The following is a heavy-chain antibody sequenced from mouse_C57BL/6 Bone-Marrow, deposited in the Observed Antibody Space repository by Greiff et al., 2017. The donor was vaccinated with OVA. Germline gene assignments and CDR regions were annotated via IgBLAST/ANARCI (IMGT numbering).Heavy chain of an antibody. Sequence: EVQLQESGPVLVKPGPSVKISCKASGFTFTDYYMHWVKQSHGKSLEWIGLVYPYNGGTSYNQKFKGKATLTVDTSSSTAYMELNSLTSEDSAVYYCARTFHYYGSSYWYFDVWGTGTTVTVSS. CDR3: ARTFHYYGSSYWYFDV. CDR1: GFTFTDYY. V-gene: IGHV1-36*01. CDR2: VYPYNGGT. D-gene: IGHD1-1*01. J-gene: IGHJ1*03.